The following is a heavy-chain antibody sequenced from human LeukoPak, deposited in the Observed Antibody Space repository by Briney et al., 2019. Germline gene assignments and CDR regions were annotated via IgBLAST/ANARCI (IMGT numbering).Heavy chain of an antibody. Sequence: GGSLRLSCAASGFTFDDYGMTWVRQAPGKGLEWVSSISSSSSNIYYADSVKGRFTISRDNAKNSLYLQMNSLRVEDTAVYYCARCTTGRTFGSLREIKRSREIDHWGQGTLVTVSS. CDR1: GFTFDDYG. D-gene: IGHD1-1*01. CDR2: ISSSSSNI. CDR3: ARCTTGRTFGSLREIKRSREIDH. J-gene: IGHJ4*02. V-gene: IGHV3-21*01.